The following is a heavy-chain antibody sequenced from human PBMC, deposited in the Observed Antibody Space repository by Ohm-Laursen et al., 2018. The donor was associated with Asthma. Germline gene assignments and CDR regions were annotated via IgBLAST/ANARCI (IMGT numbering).Heavy chain of an antibody. D-gene: IGHD2-2*01. V-gene: IGHV3-15*01. J-gene: IGHJ3*02. CDR2: IKSKTDGGTT. CDR3: MVVPAAIDAFDI. CDR1: GFTFSSYW. Sequence: SLRLSCAASGFTFSSYWMSWVRQAPGKGLEWVGRIKSKTDGGTTDYAAPVKGRFTISRDDSKNTLYLQMNSLKTEDTAVYYCMVVPAAIDAFDIWGQGTMVTVSS.